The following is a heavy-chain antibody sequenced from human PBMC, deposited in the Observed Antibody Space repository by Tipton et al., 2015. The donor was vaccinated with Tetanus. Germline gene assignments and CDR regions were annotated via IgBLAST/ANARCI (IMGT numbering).Heavy chain of an antibody. J-gene: IGHJ4*02. V-gene: IGHV4-59*01. CDR3: ARDRPSIAAAGTGALDY. Sequence: TLSLTCTVSGGSISSYYWSWIRQPPGKGLEWIGYIFYSGSTNYNPSLKSRVTISVDTSKNQFSLKLSSVTAADTAVYYCARDRPSIAAAGTGALDYWGQGTLVTVSS. CDR2: IFYSGST. D-gene: IGHD6-13*01. CDR1: GGSISSYY.